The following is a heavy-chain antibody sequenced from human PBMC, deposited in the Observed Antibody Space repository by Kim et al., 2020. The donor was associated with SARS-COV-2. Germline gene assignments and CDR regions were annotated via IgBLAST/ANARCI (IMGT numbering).Heavy chain of an antibody. J-gene: IGHJ6*02. CDR3: ARREGLSSHYYYYGMDV. CDR2: IYYSGST. CDR1: VGSISSSSYY. V-gene: IGHV4-39*01. Sequence: SETLSLTCTVSVGSISSSSYYWGWIRQPPGKGLEWIGSIYYSGSTYYNPSLKSRVTISVDTSKNQFSLKLSSVTAADTAVYYCARREGLSSHYYYYGMDVWGQGTTVTVSS. D-gene: IGHD1-26*01.